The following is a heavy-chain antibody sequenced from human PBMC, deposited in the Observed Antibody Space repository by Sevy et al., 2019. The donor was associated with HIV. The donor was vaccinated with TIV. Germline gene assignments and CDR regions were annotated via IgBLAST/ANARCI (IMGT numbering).Heavy chain of an antibody. CDR2: ISAYNGNT. J-gene: IGHJ4*02. CDR1: GYSFTSYG. CDR3: ARFVIYDILTGYYNHDY. Sequence: ASVKVSCKASGYSFTSYGISWVRQAPGQGLEWMGWISAYNGNTNYAQKLQGRVTMTTDTSTSTAYMELRSLRSDDTAVYYCARFVIYDILTGYYNHDYWGQGTLVTVSS. V-gene: IGHV1-18*01. D-gene: IGHD3-9*01.